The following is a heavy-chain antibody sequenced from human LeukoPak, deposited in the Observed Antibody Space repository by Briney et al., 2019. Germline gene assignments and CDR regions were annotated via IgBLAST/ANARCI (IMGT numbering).Heavy chain of an antibody. D-gene: IGHD3-10*01. J-gene: IGHJ4*02. Sequence: PGESLKISCVASGFSFRSYELNWVRQAPGKGLEWISYISNSAGTIHYADSVKGRFTISRDNVKNSVYLQMNSLRAEDTAVYFCARGYYYGSGTYHLDYWGRGTLVIVSS. V-gene: IGHV3-48*03. CDR1: GFSFRSYE. CDR3: ARGYYYGSGTYHLDY. CDR2: ISNSAGTI.